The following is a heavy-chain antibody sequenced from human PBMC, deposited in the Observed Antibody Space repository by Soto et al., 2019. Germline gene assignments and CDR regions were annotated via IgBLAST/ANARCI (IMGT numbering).Heavy chain of an antibody. CDR3: ARGKWAGAATPIEY. V-gene: IGHV3-33*01. D-gene: IGHD2-15*01. Sequence: PGGSLRLSCAASGFTFSSYGMHWVRQAPGKGLEWVAVIWYDGSNKYYADSVKGRFTISRDNSKNTLYLQMNSLRAEDTAVYYCARGKWAGAATPIEYWGQGTLVTVSS. CDR1: GFTFSSYG. CDR2: IWYDGSNK. J-gene: IGHJ4*02.